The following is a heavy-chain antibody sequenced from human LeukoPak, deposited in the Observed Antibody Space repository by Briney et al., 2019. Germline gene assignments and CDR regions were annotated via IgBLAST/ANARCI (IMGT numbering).Heavy chain of an antibody. D-gene: IGHD3-3*01. V-gene: IGHV4-4*07. J-gene: IGHJ5*02. CDR2: IYSSGTT. Sequence: PSETLSLTCTVSGGSINTYYWSWIRQPAGKGLEWIGRIYSSGTTHYNPSLKSRVTMSVDTSKNQFSLKLSSVTAADTAVYYCARVEASWFDPWGQGTLVTVSS. CDR1: GGSINTYY. CDR3: ARVEASWFDP.